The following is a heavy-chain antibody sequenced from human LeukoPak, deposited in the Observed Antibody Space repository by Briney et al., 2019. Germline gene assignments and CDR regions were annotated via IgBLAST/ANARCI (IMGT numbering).Heavy chain of an antibody. D-gene: IGHD6-13*01. V-gene: IGHV4-34*01. CDR2: INHSGST. J-gene: IGHJ6*03. CDR3: ARGRAAAGHYYYYYMDV. CDR1: GGSFSGYY. Sequence: SETLSLTCAVYGGSFSGYYWSWIRQPPGKVLEWIGEINHSGSTNYNPSLKSRVTISVDTSKNQFSLKLSSVTAADTAVYYCARGRAAAGHYYYYYMDVWGKGTTVTVSS.